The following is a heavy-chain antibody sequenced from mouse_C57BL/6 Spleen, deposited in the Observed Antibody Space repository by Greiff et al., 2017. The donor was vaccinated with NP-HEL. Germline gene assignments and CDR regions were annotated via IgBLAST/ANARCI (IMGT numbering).Heavy chain of an antibody. CDR1: GFTFTDYY. Sequence: EVQLVESGGGLVQPGGSLSLSCAASGFTFTDYYMSWVRQPPGKALEWLGFIRNKANGYTTEYSASVKGRFTISRDNSQSILYLQMNALRAEDSATYYCARSSGSYAMDYWGQGTSVTVSS. CDR2: IRNKANGYTT. D-gene: IGHD4-1*01. V-gene: IGHV7-3*01. CDR3: ARSSGSYAMDY. J-gene: IGHJ4*01.